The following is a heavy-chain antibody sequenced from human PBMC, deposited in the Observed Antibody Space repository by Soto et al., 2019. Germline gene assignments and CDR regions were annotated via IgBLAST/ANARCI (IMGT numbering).Heavy chain of an antibody. V-gene: IGHV6-1*01. D-gene: IGHD6-19*01. CDR1: GDSVSSTSAA. J-gene: IGHJ4*02. Sequence: LSLTCAISGDSVSSTSAAWSWIRQSPSRGLEWLGRTYYRSKWYSDYAVSVKSRITINPDTSKNQFFLQLNSVTPEDTAVYYCARGSYYSGWVWGQGTLVTVSS. CDR2: TYYRSKWYS. CDR3: ARGSYYSGWV.